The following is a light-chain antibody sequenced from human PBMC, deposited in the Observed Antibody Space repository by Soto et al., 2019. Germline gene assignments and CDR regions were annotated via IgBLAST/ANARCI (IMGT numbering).Light chain of an antibody. Sequence: QSVLTQPASVSGSPGQSVTISCTGTSSDVGSYNRVSWYQQSPGTAPKLMIYEVSNRPSGVPDRFSGSKSGNTASLTISGLQAEDEADYYCSSYTSSSTSLYVFGTGTKVTVL. J-gene: IGLJ1*01. CDR2: EVS. CDR3: SSYTSSSTSLYV. V-gene: IGLV2-18*02. CDR1: SSDVGSYNR.